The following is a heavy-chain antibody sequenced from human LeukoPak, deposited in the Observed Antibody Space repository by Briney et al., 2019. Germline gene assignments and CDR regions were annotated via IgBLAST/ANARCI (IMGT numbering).Heavy chain of an antibody. V-gene: IGHV3-33*06. CDR3: AKGLTRRYLDY. D-gene: IGHD3-9*01. Sequence: PGGSLRLSCAASGFTFSRYWMTWVRQAPGKGLEWVAVIWYDGSNKYYRDPIKGRFTISRDNSKNTLYLQMNSLRAEDTAVYYCAKGLTRRYLDYWGQGTLVTVSS. J-gene: IGHJ4*02. CDR1: GFTFSRYW. CDR2: IWYDGSNK.